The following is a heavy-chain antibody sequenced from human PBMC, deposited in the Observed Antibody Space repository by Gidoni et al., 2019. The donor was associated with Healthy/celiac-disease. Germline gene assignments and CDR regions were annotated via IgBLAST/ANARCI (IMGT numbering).Heavy chain of an antibody. Sequence: EVQLVESGGGLVKPGGSLRLSCAASGFTVSNAWMRWVRQAPGKGLEWVGRLKSKTDGRTTDSAAPVKGRFTISRDDSKNPLYLQLNSLKTEDTAVYYCTTEGGRQYDYVWGSYPPHYWGQGTLVTVSS. CDR2: LKSKTDGRTT. CDR3: TTEGGRQYDYVWGSYPPHY. V-gene: IGHV3-15*01. CDR1: GFTVSNAW. D-gene: IGHD3-16*02. J-gene: IGHJ4*02.